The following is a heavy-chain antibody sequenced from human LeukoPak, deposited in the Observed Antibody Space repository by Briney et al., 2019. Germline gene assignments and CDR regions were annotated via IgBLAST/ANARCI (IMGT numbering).Heavy chain of an antibody. CDR1: GFTFSNAW. D-gene: IGHD3-22*01. Sequence: GGSLRLSCATSGFTFSNAWMNWVRQAPGKGLEWVGRIRSNSDGGTIDYAAPVKGRFTLSRDDSKTTLYLQMNSLQTEDTAVYYCATDFYDSTWGQGTLVTVPS. CDR3: ATDFYDST. J-gene: IGHJ5*02. CDR2: IRSNSDGGTI. V-gene: IGHV3-15*07.